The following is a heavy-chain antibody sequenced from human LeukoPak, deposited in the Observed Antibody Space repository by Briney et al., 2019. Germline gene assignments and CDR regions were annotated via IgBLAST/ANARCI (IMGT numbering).Heavy chain of an antibody. CDR1: GGTFSSYT. D-gene: IGHD6-19*01. CDR3: ARGVAVASRFDP. CDR2: IIPIIGKT. Sequence: GASVKVSCKASGGTFSSYTIFWVRQAPGQGLEWMGRIIPIIGKTDYAQKFQGRVTITADKSTSTAYMELSSLRSEDTAVYYCARGVAVASRFDPWGQGTLVTVS. J-gene: IGHJ5*02. V-gene: IGHV1-69*08.